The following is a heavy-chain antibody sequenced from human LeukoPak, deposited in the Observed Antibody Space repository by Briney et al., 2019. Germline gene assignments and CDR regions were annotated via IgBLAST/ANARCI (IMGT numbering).Heavy chain of an antibody. CDR3: ARLVATPVGGYYFDY. D-gene: IGHD5-12*01. CDR2: VYYSGGA. Sequence: SETLSLTCTVSGGSISNSSYYWGWVRQSPGKGLEWIGSVYYSGGAYYNPSLKSQVIISIDTSRSQFSLKVTSVTAADTAVYLCARLVATPVGGYYFDYWGQGTLVSVFS. V-gene: IGHV4-39*01. CDR1: GGSISNSSYY. J-gene: IGHJ4*02.